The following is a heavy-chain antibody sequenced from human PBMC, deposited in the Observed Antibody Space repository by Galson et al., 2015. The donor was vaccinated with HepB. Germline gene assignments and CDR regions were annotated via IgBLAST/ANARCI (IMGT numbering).Heavy chain of an antibody. CDR1: GFTFSSYG. CDR2: IWYDGSNK. V-gene: IGHV3-33*01. J-gene: IGHJ4*02. CDR3: ARKGYCSSTSCYDCCENFGY. Sequence: SLRLSCAASGFTFSSYGMHWVRQAPGKGLEWVAVIWYDGSNKYYADSVKGRFTISRDNSKNTLYLQMNSLRAEDTAVYYCARKGYCSSTSCYDCCENFGYWGQGTLVTVSS. D-gene: IGHD2-2*01.